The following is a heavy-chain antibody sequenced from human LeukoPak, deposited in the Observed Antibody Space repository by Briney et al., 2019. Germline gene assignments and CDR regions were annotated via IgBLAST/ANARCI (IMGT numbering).Heavy chain of an antibody. D-gene: IGHD6-13*01. CDR1: GYSFTNYW. V-gene: IGHV5-51*01. CDR2: IYPGDSDT. CDR3: ASLIAAAGSWSYFDL. J-gene: IGHJ2*01. Sequence: GESLKISCKGSGYSFTNYWIGWVRQMPGKGLEWMGIIYPGDSDTRYSPSFQGQVTISADKSISTAYLQWSSLKASDTAMYYCASLIAAAGSWSYFDLWGRGTLVTVSS.